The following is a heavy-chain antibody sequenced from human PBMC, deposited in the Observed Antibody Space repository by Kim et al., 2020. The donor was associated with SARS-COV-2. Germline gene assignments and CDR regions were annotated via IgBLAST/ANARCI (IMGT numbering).Heavy chain of an antibody. CDR1: GFTISDHY. Sequence: GGSLRLSCAASGFTISDHYMDWVRQSPGKGLEWVGRSRNSATEYAASVKGRFIISRDDSKNSLYLQMNRLRTEDTAVYFCARYGRYCSSSSCTAYYHYMDFWGTGTTVTVSS. D-gene: IGHD2-2*01. CDR2: SRNSAT. J-gene: IGHJ6*03. CDR3: ARYGRYCSSSSCTAYYHYMDF. V-gene: IGHV3-72*01.